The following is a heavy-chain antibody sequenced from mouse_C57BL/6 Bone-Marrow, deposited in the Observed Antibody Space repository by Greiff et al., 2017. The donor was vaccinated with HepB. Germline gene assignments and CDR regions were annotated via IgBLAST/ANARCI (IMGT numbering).Heavy chain of an antibody. V-gene: IGHV1-59*01. D-gene: IGHD2-4*01. CDR1: GYTFTSYW. CDR2: IDPSDSYT. CDR3: ARSGDDYDY. Sequence: QVQLQQSGAELARPGASVKLSCKASGYTFTSYWMHWVKQRPGQGLEWIGVIDPSDSYTNYNQKFKGKATLTVDTSSSTAYMQLSSLTSEDSAVYYCARSGDDYDYWGQGTTLTVSS. J-gene: IGHJ2*01.